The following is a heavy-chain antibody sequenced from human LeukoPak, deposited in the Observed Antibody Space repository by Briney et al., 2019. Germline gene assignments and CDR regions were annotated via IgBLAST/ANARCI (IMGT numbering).Heavy chain of an antibody. D-gene: IGHD5/OR15-5a*01. J-gene: IGHJ5*02. Sequence: GGSLRLSCKGSAYRFTNYWISWVRQMPGKGLEWMGRIDPGDSQTNYSPSFQGHVTISADKSISTAYLQWSSLKASDTAMYYCARHTSVLNSFDPWGQGTLVTVSS. CDR3: ARHTSVLNSFDP. V-gene: IGHV5-10-1*01. CDR2: IDPGDSQT. CDR1: AYRFTNYW.